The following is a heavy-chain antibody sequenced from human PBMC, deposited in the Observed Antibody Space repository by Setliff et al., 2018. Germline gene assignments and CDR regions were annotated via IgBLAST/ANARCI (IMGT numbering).Heavy chain of an antibody. CDR3: AKDNAYSSSWYYYYYYMDV. V-gene: IGHV3-23*01. D-gene: IGHD6-13*01. Sequence: GESLKISCAASGFTFSSYAMSWVRQAPGKGLEWVSAISGSGGRTYYADSVKGRFTISRDNSKNTLYLQMNSLRAEDTAVYNCAKDNAYSSSWYYYYYYMDVWGKGTTVTVS. J-gene: IGHJ6*03. CDR2: ISGSGGRT. CDR1: GFTFSSYA.